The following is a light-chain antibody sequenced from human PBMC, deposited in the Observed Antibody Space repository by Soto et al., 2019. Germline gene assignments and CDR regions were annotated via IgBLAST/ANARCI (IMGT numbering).Light chain of an antibody. Sequence: DIVMTQSPDSLAVSLGERATINCKSSQSLLYNSNNKNYLAWYQQEPGQPPKLLIYWASTRESGVPDRFSGSGSGTDFTLTISNLQAEDVAIYYCQQYYSVPLTFGRGTKVEIK. J-gene: IGKJ4*01. CDR3: QQYYSVPLT. CDR1: QSLLYNSNNKNY. CDR2: WAS. V-gene: IGKV4-1*01.